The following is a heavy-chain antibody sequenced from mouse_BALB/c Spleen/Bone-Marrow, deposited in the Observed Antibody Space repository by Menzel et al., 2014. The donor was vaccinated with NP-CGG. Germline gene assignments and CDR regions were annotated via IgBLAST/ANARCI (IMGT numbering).Heavy chain of an antibody. CDR3: ARIGGSLTGTWYFDV. V-gene: IGHV8-8*01. D-gene: IGHD4-1*01. J-gene: IGHJ1*01. CDR1: GFSLSTSGMG. CDR2: IWWDDVK. Sequence: QVKRKKTGQGILQPSQTLSLTCSFSGFSLSTSGMGVGWIRQPSGKGLEWLAHIWWDDVKRYNPALKSRLTISKDTSSSQVFPKIASVDTADTATYYCARIGGSLTGTWYFDVWGAGTTVTVSS.